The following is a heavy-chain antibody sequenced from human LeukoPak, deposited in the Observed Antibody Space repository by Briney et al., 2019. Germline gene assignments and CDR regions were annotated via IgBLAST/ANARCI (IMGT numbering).Heavy chain of an antibody. V-gene: IGHV1-2*02. CDR1: RYTFTRYY. CDR3: ARDLEYQLPMGM. D-gene: IGHD2-2*01. Sequence: GASVKVSCKASRYTFTRYYMHWVRQAPGQGLEWMGWINPNSGGTNYAQKFQGRVTMTRDTSISTAYMELSRLRSDDTAVYYCARDLEYQLPMGMWGQGTLVTVSS. J-gene: IGHJ4*02. CDR2: INPNSGGT.